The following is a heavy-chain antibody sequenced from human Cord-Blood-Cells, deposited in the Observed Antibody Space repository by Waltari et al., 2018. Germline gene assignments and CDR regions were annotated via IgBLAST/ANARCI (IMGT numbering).Heavy chain of an antibody. V-gene: IGHV4-61*01. CDR1: GGSVSSGSYY. J-gene: IGHJ4*02. CDR2: IYYSGST. Sequence: QVQLQESGPGLVKPSETLSLTCTVSGGSVSSGSYYWSWIRQPPGKGLEWIGYIYYSGSTNYNPSRKSRFTISVDTSKNQFSLKLSSVTAADTAVYYCARDSDYWGQGTLVTVSS. CDR3: ARDSDY.